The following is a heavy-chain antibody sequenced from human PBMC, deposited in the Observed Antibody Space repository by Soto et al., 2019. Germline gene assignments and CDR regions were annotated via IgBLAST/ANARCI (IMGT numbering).Heavy chain of an antibody. Sequence: EVQLVESGGGLVQPGGSLRLSCAASGFTFSSYWMHWVRQVPGKGLVWVSRISGDGSSTNYADFAKGRFTISRDNAKNTVYLQMNSLRVGDTAVYYCARRDWNGGYCDFWGQGILVTVSS. V-gene: IGHV3-74*01. J-gene: IGHJ4*02. D-gene: IGHD1-1*01. CDR3: ARRDWNGGYCDF. CDR2: ISGDGSST. CDR1: GFTFSSYW.